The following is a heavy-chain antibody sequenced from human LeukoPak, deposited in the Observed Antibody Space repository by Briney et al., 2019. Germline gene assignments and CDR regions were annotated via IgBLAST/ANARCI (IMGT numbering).Heavy chain of an antibody. Sequence: PGGSLRLSCAASGFTFSNAWMSWVRQAPGKGLEWVGRIKSKTDGGTTDYAAPVKGRFTISRDNSKNTLYLQMNSLRAEDTAVYYCARDFSGSWGVSYWGQGTLVTVSS. J-gene: IGHJ4*02. D-gene: IGHD1-26*01. CDR2: IKSKTDGGTT. V-gene: IGHV3-15*01. CDR3: ARDFSGSWGVSY. CDR1: GFTFSNAW.